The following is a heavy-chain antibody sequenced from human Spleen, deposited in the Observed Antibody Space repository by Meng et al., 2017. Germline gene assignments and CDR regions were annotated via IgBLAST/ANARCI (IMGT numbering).Heavy chain of an antibody. Sequence: SETLSLTCAVSGYSITGSYNWGWIRQSPGKGLEWIGSIYQSGSTYYNPSLKSRVTMSADTSKNQFSLKLTSVTAADTAVYYCARDFGMASRFDPWGQGTLVTGSS. D-gene: IGHD5-24*01. CDR1: GYSITGSYN. J-gene: IGHJ5*02. CDR2: IYQSGST. V-gene: IGHV4-38-2*02. CDR3: ARDFGMASRFDP.